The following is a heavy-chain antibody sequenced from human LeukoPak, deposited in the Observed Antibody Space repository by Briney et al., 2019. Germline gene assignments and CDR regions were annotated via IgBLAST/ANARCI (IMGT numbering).Heavy chain of an antibody. J-gene: IGHJ4*02. D-gene: IGHD6-13*01. CDR2: ISSSSSYI. CDR3: ARAPRSGYSSSWTAGY. Sequence: SGGSLRLSCAASGFTFDDYGMSWVRQAPGKGLEWVSSISSSSSYIYYADSVKGRFTISRDNAKNSLYLQMNSLRAEDTAVYYCARAPRSGYSSSWTAGYWGQGTLVTVSS. CDR1: GFTFDDYG. V-gene: IGHV3-21*01.